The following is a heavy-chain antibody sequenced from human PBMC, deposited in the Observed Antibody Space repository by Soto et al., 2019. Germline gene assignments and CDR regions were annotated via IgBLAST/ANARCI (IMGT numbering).Heavy chain of an antibody. CDR1: GFTVSSNY. V-gene: IGHV3-66*01. J-gene: IGHJ4*02. CDR2: IYSGGST. Sequence: GGSLRLSCAASGFTVSSNYMSWVRQAPGKGLEWVSVIYSGGSTYYADSVKGRFTISRDNSKNTLYLQMNSLRAEDTAVYYCARDRKGRGCADYWGQGTLVTVSS. CDR3: ARDRKGRGCADY. D-gene: IGHD2-15*01.